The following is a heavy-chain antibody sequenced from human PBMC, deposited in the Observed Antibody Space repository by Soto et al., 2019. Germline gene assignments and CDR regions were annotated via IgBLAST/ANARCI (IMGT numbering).Heavy chain of an antibody. J-gene: IGHJ4*02. CDR3: ARALAELRYFDWLPRPSDY. D-gene: IGHD3-9*01. CDR1: GFTFSSYW. V-gene: IGHV3-7*05. Sequence: PGGSLRLSCAASGFTFSSYWMSWVRQAPRKRLEWVANIKQDGSEKYYVDSVKGRFTISRDNAKNSLYLQMNSLRAEDTAVYYWARALAELRYFDWLPRPSDYWGQGTLVTVSS. CDR2: IKQDGSEK.